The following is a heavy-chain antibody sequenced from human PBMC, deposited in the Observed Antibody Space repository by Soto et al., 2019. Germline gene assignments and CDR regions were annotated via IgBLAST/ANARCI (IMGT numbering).Heavy chain of an antibody. CDR2: ISGSGGNT. J-gene: IGHJ4*02. Sequence: PGGSLRLSCAASAFPFSPYAMTWVRQPPGKGLEWVSAISGSGGNTFYADSVKGRFTISRDNSKNTLYLQMNSLRAEDTAVYYCVKDNVERWLQFDFFDYWGQGT. CDR3: VKDNVERWLQFDFFDY. CDR1: AFPFSPYA. V-gene: IGHV3-23*01. D-gene: IGHD5-12*01.